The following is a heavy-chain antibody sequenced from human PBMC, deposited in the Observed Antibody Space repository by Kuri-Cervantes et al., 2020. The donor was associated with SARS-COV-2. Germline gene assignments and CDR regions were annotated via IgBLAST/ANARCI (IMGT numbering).Heavy chain of an antibody. CDR2: IDQSGRT. Sequence: GSLRLSCAVYGGSFSGYYWTWIRQPPGKGLEWIGEIDQSGRTNYNPSLKSRVTISVDTSKHQFSLRLSSLTAADTAIYHCAAAVGFFDYWGQGTLVTVSS. J-gene: IGHJ4*02. V-gene: IGHV4-34*01. D-gene: IGHD6-13*01. CDR1: GGSFSGYY. CDR3: AAAVGFFDY.